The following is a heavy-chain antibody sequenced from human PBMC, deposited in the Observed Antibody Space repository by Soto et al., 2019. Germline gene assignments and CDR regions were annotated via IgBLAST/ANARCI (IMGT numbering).Heavy chain of an antibody. CDR1: GFTFSSYG. D-gene: IGHD3-22*01. CDR2: IWYDGSNK. Sequence: GGSLRLSCAASGFTFSSYGMHWVRQAPGKGLEWVAVIWYDGSNKYYADSVKGRFTISRDNSKNTLYLQMNSLRAEDTAVYYCARDEVVYYDSSGYYYPYAFDIWGQGTMVTVSS. V-gene: IGHV3-33*01. CDR3: ARDEVVYYDSSGYYYPYAFDI. J-gene: IGHJ3*02.